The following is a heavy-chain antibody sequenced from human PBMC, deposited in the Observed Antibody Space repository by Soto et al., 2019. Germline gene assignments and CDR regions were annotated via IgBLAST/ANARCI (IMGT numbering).Heavy chain of an antibody. CDR3: DVADDSYGQYYFDY. CDR2: IIPIFGTA. Sequence: VASAKVSCKASGDTFSSYAISWVRQAPGQGLEWMGGIIPIFGTANYAQKFQGRVTITADESTSTAYMELSSLRSEDTAVYYCDVADDSYGQYYFDYWGQGTRVTVSS. J-gene: IGHJ4*02. V-gene: IGHV1-69*13. CDR1: GDTFSSYA. D-gene: IGHD5-18*01.